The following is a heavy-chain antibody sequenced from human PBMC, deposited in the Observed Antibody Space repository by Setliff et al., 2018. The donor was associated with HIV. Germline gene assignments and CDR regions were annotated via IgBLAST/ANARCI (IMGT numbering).Heavy chain of an antibody. Sequence: SVKVSCKASGGTFTNSAIGWVRQAPGQGLEWMGGLIPIVGITKSTQKFRDRVTFTADESTKTAQMELSGLTFEDTAVYYCAKGPNFEDAFDIWGQGTVVTVSS. CDR1: GGTFTNSA. CDR2: LIPIVGIT. D-gene: IGHD2-8*01. V-gene: IGHV1-69*10. CDR3: AKGPNFEDAFDI. J-gene: IGHJ3*02.